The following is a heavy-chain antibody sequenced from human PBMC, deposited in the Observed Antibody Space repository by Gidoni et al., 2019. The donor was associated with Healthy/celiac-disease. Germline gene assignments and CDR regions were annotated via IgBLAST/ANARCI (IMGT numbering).Heavy chain of an antibody. D-gene: IGHD2-15*01. CDR2: IYYSGST. J-gene: IGHJ4*02. Sequence: QLQLQESGPGLVKPSETLSLTCTVSGGSLSSSSYYWGWIRQPPGKGLEWIGSIYYSGSTYSNPSLKMRVTISVDTSKTQFSLKLSSVTAADTAVYYCARQDCSGGSCYSVFGFDYWGQGTLVTVSS. CDR3: ARQDCSGGSCYSVFGFDY. V-gene: IGHV4-39*01. CDR1: GGSLSSSSYY.